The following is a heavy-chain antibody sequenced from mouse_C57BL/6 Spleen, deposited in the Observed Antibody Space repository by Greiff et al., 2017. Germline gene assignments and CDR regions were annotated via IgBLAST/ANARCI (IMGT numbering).Heavy chain of an antibody. Sequence: EVKLVESGGDLVKPGGSLKLSCAASGFTFSSYGMSWVRQTPDKRLEWVATISSGGSYTYYPDSVKGRFTISRDNAKNTLYLQMSSLKSEDTAMYYCARQGSTAITTVVSFDYWGQGTTLTGSS. CDR3: ARQGSTAITTVVSFDY. CDR1: GFTFSSYG. V-gene: IGHV5-6*01. J-gene: IGHJ2*01. D-gene: IGHD1-1*01. CDR2: ISSGGSYT.